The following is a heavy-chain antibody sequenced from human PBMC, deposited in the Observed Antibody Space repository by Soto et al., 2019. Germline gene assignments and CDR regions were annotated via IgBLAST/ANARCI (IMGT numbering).Heavy chain of an antibody. CDR2: ISPSGAAT. V-gene: IGHV3-23*01. J-gene: IGHJ4*02. D-gene: IGHD6-19*01. CDR1: GITFSNYA. CDR3: AKENPVAVAGY. Sequence: EEQLLESGGGLVQPGGSLRLSCVASGITFSNYAMSWVRQAPGKGLEWVSAISPSGAATYYADSVKGRFTISRDNSKNTLSVQMDSLRVEDTAVYYCAKENPVAVAGYWGQGTLVTVSS.